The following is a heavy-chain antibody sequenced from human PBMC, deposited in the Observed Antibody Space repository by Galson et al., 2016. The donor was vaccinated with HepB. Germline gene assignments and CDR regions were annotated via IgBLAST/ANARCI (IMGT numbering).Heavy chain of an antibody. CDR2: INQHGNQI. CDR3: VRNHDSAWFTDDH. J-gene: IGHJ4*02. CDR1: GFTFSSYW. Sequence: SLRLSCAVSGFTFSSYWMSWVRQAPGKGLERVANINQHGNQINYVDSVRGRFTISRDNTENSVFLQMNSLRAEDTAVYYCVRNHDSAWFTDDHWGQGTLVTVSS. D-gene: IGHD6-19*01. V-gene: IGHV3-7*04.